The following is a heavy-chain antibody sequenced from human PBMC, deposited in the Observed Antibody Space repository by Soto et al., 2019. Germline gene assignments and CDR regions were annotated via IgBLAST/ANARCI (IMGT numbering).Heavy chain of an antibody. CDR1: GDSVSSNSAA. CDR2: TYYRSKWYN. V-gene: IGHV6-1*01. CDR3: ARVRYRSSPASSGMDV. Sequence: HSHTLSLTCAISGDSVSSNSAAWNWIRQSPSRGLEWLGRTYYRSKWYNDYAVSVKSRITINPDTSKNQFPLQLNSVTPEDTAVYYCARVRYRSSPASSGMDVWGQGTTVTVSS. D-gene: IGHD6-13*01. J-gene: IGHJ6*02.